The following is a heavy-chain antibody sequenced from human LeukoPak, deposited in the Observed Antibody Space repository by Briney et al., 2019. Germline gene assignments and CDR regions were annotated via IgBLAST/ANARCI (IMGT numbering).Heavy chain of an antibody. V-gene: IGHV4-39*01. CDR3: ARQAISGYGPPPFDS. CDR2: VYYSGST. J-gene: IGHJ4*02. Sequence: PSETLSLTCTVSGVSIRSSTYYWGWIRQPPGKGLDWIANVYYSGSTYYNPSLKSRVTISVDTSKNQISLKLNSVTAADTAVYYCARQAISGYGPPPFDSWGQGTLVTVSS. D-gene: IGHD5-12*01. CDR1: GVSIRSSTYY.